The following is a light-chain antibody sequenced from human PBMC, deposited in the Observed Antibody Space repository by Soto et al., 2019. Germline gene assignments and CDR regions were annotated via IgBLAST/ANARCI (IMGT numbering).Light chain of an antibody. J-gene: IGLJ2*01. CDR1: ALPKQY. Sequence: SYELTQPPSVSVSPGQTARITCSGDALPKQYAHWYQQRPGQAPVLMIYKDTERPSGIPDRFSGSSSGTTVTLTISGVRADDEADYHCQSADSSGASVVFGGGTSSPS. CDR3: QSADSSGASVV. V-gene: IGLV3-25*03. CDR2: KDT.